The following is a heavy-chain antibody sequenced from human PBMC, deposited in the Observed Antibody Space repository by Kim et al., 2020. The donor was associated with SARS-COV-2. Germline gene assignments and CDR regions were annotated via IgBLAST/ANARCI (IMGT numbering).Heavy chain of an antibody. V-gene: IGHV5-10-1*01. CDR3: ASGPTDAFEI. J-gene: IGHJ3*02. Sequence: YTMFSPSFQGHVTISADKSITTAYLQWSSLKASDTAMYYCASGPTDAFEIWGQGTMVTVSS. CDR2: YT.